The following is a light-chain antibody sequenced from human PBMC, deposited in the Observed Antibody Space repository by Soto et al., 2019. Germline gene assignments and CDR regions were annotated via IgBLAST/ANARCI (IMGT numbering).Light chain of an antibody. CDR1: QAVATS. J-gene: IGKJ4*01. V-gene: IGKV3-15*01. Sequence: EIVMTQSPAALSLSPGERVTLSCRANQAVATSLAWYQFRPGQAPRLLIYGASIRATGVPDRFSGSGSGTEFTLTISSLESEDFATYFWQHYNGWPLFGGGTKVEIK. CDR3: QHYNGWPL. CDR2: GAS.